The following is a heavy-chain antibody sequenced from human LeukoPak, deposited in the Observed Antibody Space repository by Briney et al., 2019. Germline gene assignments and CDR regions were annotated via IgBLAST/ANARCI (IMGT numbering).Heavy chain of an antibody. D-gene: IGHD2-15*01. CDR2: IHSGGGT. Sequence: GGSLRLSCAASGLTVSSNYMSWVRQAPGKGLEWVSVIHSGGGTSYADSVKGRFTISRDNSKNTLYLQMNSLRVEDTAVYYCAKRSGGSAGYFDYWGQGTLVTVSS. CDR3: AKRSGGSAGYFDY. V-gene: IGHV3-53*01. J-gene: IGHJ4*02. CDR1: GLTVSSNY.